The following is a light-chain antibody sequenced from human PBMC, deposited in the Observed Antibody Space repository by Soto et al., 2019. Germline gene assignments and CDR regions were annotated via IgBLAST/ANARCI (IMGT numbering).Light chain of an antibody. CDR2: GAS. CDR3: QQYGTSHT. V-gene: IGKV3-20*01. Sequence: EIVLTQSPGTLSLSPGEGATLSCRASQSVSNNYLAWHQQKPGQAPRLLIHGASNRATGIPDRFSGSESGTDFTLTISRLEPEDVAVYYCQQYGTSHTFGQGTKLEI. CDR1: QSVSNNY. J-gene: IGKJ2*01.